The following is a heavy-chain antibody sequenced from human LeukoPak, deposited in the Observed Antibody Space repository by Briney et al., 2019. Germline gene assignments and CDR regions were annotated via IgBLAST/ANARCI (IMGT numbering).Heavy chain of an antibody. Sequence: SETLSLTCTVSGGSISSYYWSWIRQPPGKGLEWIGYIYYSGSTYYNPSLKSRVTISVDTSKNQFSLKLSSVTAADTAVYYCARHLIAAADNWFDPWGQGTLVTVSS. V-gene: IGHV4-59*04. CDR3: ARHLIAAADNWFDP. D-gene: IGHD6-13*01. CDR1: GGSISSYY. J-gene: IGHJ5*02. CDR2: IYYSGST.